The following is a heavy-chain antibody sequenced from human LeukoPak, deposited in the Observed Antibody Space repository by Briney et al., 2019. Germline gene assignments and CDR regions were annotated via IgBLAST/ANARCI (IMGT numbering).Heavy chain of an antibody. CDR1: GGSISSGGYY. CDR2: IYHSGST. Sequence: SETLSLTCTVSGGSISSGGYYWSWIRQPPGKGLEWIGYIYHSGSTYYNPSLKSRVTISVDRSKNQFSLKLSSVTAADTAVYYCARVDDFWSGYRDWGQGTLVTVSS. CDR3: ARVDDFWSGYRD. V-gene: IGHV4-30-2*01. D-gene: IGHD3-3*01. J-gene: IGHJ4*02.